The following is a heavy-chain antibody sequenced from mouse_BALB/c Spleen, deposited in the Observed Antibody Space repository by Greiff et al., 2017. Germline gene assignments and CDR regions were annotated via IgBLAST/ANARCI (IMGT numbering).Heavy chain of an antibody. Sequence: QVQLLQSGADLVRPGASVKMSCKASGYTFTSYTMHWVKQRPGQGLEWIGYINPSSGYTNYNQKFKDRATLTADKSSSTAYMQLSRLTSEDSAVYYCTRGYGSSFYAMDYWGQGTSVTVSS. CDR2: INPSSGYT. D-gene: IGHD1-1*01. CDR1: GYTFTSYT. CDR3: TRGYGSSFYAMDY. V-gene: IGHV1-4*01. J-gene: IGHJ4*01.